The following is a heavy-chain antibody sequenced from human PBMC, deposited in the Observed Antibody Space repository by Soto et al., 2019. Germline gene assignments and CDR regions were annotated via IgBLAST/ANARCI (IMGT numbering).Heavy chain of an antibody. Sequence: ASVKVSCTASGYTFSNYGIHWVRQAPGQRLEWMGLINAGNGNTKYSQKFQGRVTITRDTSASTAYMELSSLRSEDTAVYYCARLLSLGRYYYGMDVWGQGTTVTVSS. J-gene: IGHJ6*02. CDR1: GYTFSNYG. CDR3: ARLLSLGRYYYGMDV. CDR2: INAGNGNT. D-gene: IGHD3-10*01. V-gene: IGHV1-3*01.